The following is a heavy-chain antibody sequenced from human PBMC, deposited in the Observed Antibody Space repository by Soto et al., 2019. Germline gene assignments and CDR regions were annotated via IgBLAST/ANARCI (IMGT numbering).Heavy chain of an antibody. CDR2: IKSDGSGT. CDR3: XXXXXXXXXXNGYLGRH. CDR1: GFPFSSYW. V-gene: IGHV3-74*01. Sequence: EVQLVESGGGLVQPGESLTLSCAASGFPFSSYWMHWVRQAPGKGLVWVSRIKSDGSGTYYADSVQDRFTISRDNDRXXXXXXXXXXXXXXXXXXXXXXXXXXXXXXNGYLGRHWGQGTLVTVS. J-gene: IGHJ4*02. D-gene: IGHD5-18*01.